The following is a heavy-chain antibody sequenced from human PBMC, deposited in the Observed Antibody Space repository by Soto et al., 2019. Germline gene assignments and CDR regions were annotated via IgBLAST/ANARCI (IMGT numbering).Heavy chain of an antibody. D-gene: IGHD1-7*01. J-gene: IGHJ4*02. Sequence: EVQLAESGGGMVQPGGSLRLSCVASGFTFSSYDMHWVLQAPGKGLEYVSSISSNGGTTYYGNSVKGRFTISSDKSKNTLYLQMGSLRAEDIAVYYCVRRVSGNYDYWGQGTLVTVSS. CDR1: GFTFSSYD. CDR2: ISSNGGTT. CDR3: VRRVSGNYDY. V-gene: IGHV3-64*01.